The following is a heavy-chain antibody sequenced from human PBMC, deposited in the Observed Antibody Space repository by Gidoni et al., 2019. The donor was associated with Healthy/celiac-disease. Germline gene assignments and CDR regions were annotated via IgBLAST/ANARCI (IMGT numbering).Heavy chain of an antibody. D-gene: IGHD3-22*01. CDR2: ISSSSSTI. J-gene: IGHJ4*02. CDR3: ARRTYYYDSSGYYSTFDY. V-gene: IGHV3-48*02. CDR1: GFTFSSYS. Sequence: EVQLVESGGGLVQPGGSLRLSCAASGFTFSSYSMNWVRQAPGKGLEWVSYISSSSSTIYYADSVKGRFTISRDNAKNSLYLQMNSLRDEDTAVYYCARRTYYYDSSGYYSTFDYWGQGTLVTVSS.